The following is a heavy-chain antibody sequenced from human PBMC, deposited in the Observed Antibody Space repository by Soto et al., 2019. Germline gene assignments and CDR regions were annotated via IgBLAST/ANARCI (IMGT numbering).Heavy chain of an antibody. J-gene: IGHJ5*02. D-gene: IGHD2-21*02. CDR2: IYWDDDK. V-gene: IGHV2-5*02. CDR3: ARHLSRTVSTSGGWFDP. CDR1: GFSLRSSGVG. Sequence: QVTLRESGPTLVKPRQTLTLTCTFSGFSLRSSGVGVGWIRQPPGKALEWLALIYWDDDKRYSPSLMNRLSITMDASKKQVVLTMANMDAVDTATYYCARHLSRTVSTSGGWFDPWGQGALVTVSS.